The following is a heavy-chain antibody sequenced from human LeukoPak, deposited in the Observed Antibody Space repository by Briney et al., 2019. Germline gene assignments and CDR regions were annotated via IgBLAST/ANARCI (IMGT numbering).Heavy chain of an antibody. V-gene: IGHV4-31*03. CDR3: ARAPYYYDSSGYFDY. CDR2: VYYSGST. J-gene: IGHJ4*02. CDR1: GGSIISGGHY. Sequence: PSQTLSLTCTVSGGSIISGGHYWSWLRQHPEKGLEWIGYVYYSGSTYYNPSLKSRVTVSVDTSKSQFSLKLISVTAADTAVYYCARAPYYYDSSGYFDYWGQGTLVTVSS. D-gene: IGHD3-22*01.